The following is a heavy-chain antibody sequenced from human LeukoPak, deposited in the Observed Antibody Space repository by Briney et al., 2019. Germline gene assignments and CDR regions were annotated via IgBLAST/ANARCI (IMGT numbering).Heavy chain of an antibody. V-gene: IGHV3-73*01. D-gene: IGHD1-26*01. CDR1: GFTFSGSA. J-gene: IGHJ6*02. CDR2: IRSKANSYAT. CDR3: ARGSDRWVDMDV. Sequence: GGSLRLSCAVSGFTFSGSAVHWVRQASGKGLEWVGRIRSKANSYATAYAASVMGRFTFSRDDSESTAYLHMSGLKTEDTAVYYCARGSDRWVDMDVWGQGTTVTVSS.